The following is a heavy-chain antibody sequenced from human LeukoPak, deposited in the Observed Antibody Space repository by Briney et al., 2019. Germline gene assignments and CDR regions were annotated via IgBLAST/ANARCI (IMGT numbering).Heavy chain of an antibody. CDR3: ARGGLTESVDY. D-gene: IGHD3-10*01. Sequence: ASVKVSCKSSGYTFTSYGFTWVRQPPGQGLEWTGWISAYNGNTNYVQKLQGRVTMSTDTSTSTVYMELRSLRSDDTAVYYCARGGLTESVDYWGQGTLVTVSS. J-gene: IGHJ4*02. CDR2: ISAYNGNT. CDR1: GYTFTSYG. V-gene: IGHV1-18*01.